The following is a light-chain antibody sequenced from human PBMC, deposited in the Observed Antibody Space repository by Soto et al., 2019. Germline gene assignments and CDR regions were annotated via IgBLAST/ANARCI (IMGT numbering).Light chain of an antibody. V-gene: IGKV1-33*01. CDR3: QQYDNLPLT. CDR1: QDISNY. Sequence: DIQMTQSPSSLSASVGDRVTITCQASQDISNYLNWYQQKPGKAPKLLIYDASNLETGVPSRFGGSGSGTDFTFTISSLQPEDIATYYCQQYDNLPLTFGGGTK. J-gene: IGKJ4*01. CDR2: DAS.